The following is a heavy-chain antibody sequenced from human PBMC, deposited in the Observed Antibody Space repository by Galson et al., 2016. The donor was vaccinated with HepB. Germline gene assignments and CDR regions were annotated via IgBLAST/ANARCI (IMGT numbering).Heavy chain of an antibody. V-gene: IGHV3-30*18. CDR2: ISYDGSHK. J-gene: IGHJ4*02. CDR3: AKNDILAGYSAFDH. D-gene: IGHD3-9*01. Sequence: SLRLSCAASGFTFSSYAMHWVRQAPGKGLEWVAVISYDGSHKYYAASVKGRFTISRDNSKNTLSLQMNSLRAEDTARYYCAKNDILAGYSAFDHWGQGTLVTVTS. CDR1: GFTFSSYA.